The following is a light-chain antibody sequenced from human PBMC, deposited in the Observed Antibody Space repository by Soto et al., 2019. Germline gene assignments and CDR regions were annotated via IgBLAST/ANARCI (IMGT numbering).Light chain of an antibody. V-gene: IGKV1-5*01. J-gene: IGKJ1*01. CDR1: QSISSW. Sequence: DIQMTQSPSSLSAAVGDRGTITCRASQSISSWLAWYQKKPGKAPKLLIYDASSLESGVPARFSGSGSGTDLTLTISSLEPEDFAVYYCQQRSYWPPWTFGQGTKVDI. CDR3: QQRSYWPPWT. CDR2: DAS.